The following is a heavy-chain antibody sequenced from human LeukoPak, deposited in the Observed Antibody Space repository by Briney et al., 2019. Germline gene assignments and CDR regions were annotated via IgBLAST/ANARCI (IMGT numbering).Heavy chain of an antibody. Sequence: GSLRLSCAASGFTVSSNYMSWVRQAPGKGLEWIGEINHSGSTNYNPSLKSRVTISVDTSKNQFSLKLSSVTAADTAVYYCARASVATNDAFDIWGQGTMVTVSS. D-gene: IGHD5-12*01. V-gene: IGHV4-34*01. CDR2: INHSGST. CDR3: ARASVATNDAFDI. CDR1: GFTVSSNY. J-gene: IGHJ3*02.